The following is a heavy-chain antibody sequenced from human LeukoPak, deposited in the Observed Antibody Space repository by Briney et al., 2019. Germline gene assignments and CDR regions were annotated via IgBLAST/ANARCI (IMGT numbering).Heavy chain of an antibody. CDR1: GGSISSYY. Sequence: SETLSLTCTVSGGSISSYYWSWIRQPPGKGLEWIGYIYYSGSTYYNPSLKSRVTISEDTSKNQFSLKLTSVTAADTAVYYCASRIGYSYTIDYWGQGTLVTVSS. J-gene: IGHJ4*02. CDR3: ASRIGYSYTIDY. V-gene: IGHV4-59*12. D-gene: IGHD5-18*01. CDR2: IYYSGST.